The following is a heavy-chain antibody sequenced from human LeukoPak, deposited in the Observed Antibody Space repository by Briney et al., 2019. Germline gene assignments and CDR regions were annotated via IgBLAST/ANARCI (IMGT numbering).Heavy chain of an antibody. CDR3: TAGRAYSLLDF. J-gene: IGHJ4*02. CDR1: GYRFTELS. CDR2: FDLVHGDT. V-gene: IGHV1-24*01. D-gene: IGHD5-18*01. Sequence: ASVKVSCKVSGYRFTELSRHWVRQAPGKGLEWLGGFDLVHGDTIYAQKFQGRVTMTEDTSTDTSYMELSSLGSEDTAVYFCTAGRAYSLLDFWGQGTLVIVSS.